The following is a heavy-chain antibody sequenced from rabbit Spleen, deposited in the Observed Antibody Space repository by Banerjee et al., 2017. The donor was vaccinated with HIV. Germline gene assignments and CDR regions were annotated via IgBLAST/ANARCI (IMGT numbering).Heavy chain of an antibody. J-gene: IGHJ4*01. D-gene: IGHD4-2*01. Sequence: QEQLVESGGGLVKPEGSLKLSCTASGFSFSNKAVMCWVRQAPGKGLEWIACINAVTGKAVYASWAKGRFTISKTSSTTVTLQMTSLTVADTATYFCVRGWSGGIDNYVDYFNLWGPGTLVTVS. CDR3: VRGWSGGIDNYVDYFNL. CDR1: GFSFSNKAV. V-gene: IGHV1S45*01. CDR2: INAVTGKA.